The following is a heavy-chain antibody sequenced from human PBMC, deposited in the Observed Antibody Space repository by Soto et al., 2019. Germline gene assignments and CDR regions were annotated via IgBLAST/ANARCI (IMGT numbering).Heavy chain of an antibody. D-gene: IGHD3-3*01. J-gene: IGHJ4*02. CDR2: IKSKADGGTT. CDR1: GVIFSNAW. Sequence: GGSLRLSCAAGGVIFSNAWMSWVRQAPGKGLEWVGRIKSKADGGTTNYAAPVKGRFNISRDGSKNTLYLQMNGLKTEDTAVYYCTTGWSSKDYWGQGTLVTVSS. V-gene: IGHV3-15*01. CDR3: TTGWSSKDY.